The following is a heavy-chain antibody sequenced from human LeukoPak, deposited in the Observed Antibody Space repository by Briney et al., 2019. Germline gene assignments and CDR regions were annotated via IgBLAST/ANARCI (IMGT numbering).Heavy chain of an antibody. J-gene: IGHJ4*02. CDR1: GGSISSSCAY. V-gene: IGHV4-39*01. D-gene: IGHD5-18*01. CDR2: IYYSKNT. CDR3: VSPRGFSYGYFDY. Sequence: SETLSLTCTVSGGSISSSCAYWGWIRQPPGKGLEWIGSIYYSKNTYYNPSLKSRVTISADTSKNQFSLTLGSVSATDTAVYYCVSPRGFSYGYFDYWGEGTPATVSS.